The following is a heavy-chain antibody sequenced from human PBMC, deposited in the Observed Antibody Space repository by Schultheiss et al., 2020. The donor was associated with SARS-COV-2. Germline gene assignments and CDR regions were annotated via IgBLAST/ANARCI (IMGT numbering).Heavy chain of an antibody. CDR1: GYTFSNYG. CDR2: MNPNSGNT. D-gene: IGHD1-26*01. J-gene: IGHJ4*02. V-gene: IGHV1-8*03. CDR3: ARATRRGATRSYYFDY. Sequence: ASVKVSCKASGYTFSNYGISWVRQATGQGLEWMGWMNPNSGNTGYAQKFQGRVTITRNTSISTAYMELSSLRSEDTAVYYCARATRRGATRSYYFDYWGQGTLVTVSS.